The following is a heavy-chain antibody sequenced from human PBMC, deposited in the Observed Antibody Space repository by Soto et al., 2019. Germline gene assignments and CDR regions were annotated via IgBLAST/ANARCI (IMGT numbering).Heavy chain of an antibody. Sequence: QITLKESGPTLLKPTQTLTLTCSFSGFSLTSSGAGVGWIRQPPGKALERLAVIYWDEDKRYSPSLRSRLTITKDTSKNQVVLTMTNLDPADTATYFCAHPQAGHRRQYPFDYWGQGTLVTVSS. CDR1: GFSLTSSGAG. CDR3: AHPQAGHRRQYPFDY. CDR2: IYWDEDK. D-gene: IGHD6-13*01. V-gene: IGHV2-5*02. J-gene: IGHJ4*02.